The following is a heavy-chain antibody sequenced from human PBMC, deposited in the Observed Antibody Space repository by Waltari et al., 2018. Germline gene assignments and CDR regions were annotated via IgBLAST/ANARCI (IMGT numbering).Heavy chain of an antibody. Sequence: QVQLQESGPGLVKPSETLSLTCTVSGGSISSYYWSWIRQPPGKGLEWIGYIYTSGSTNYNPSLKSRVTISVDTSKNQFSLKLSSVTAADTAVYYCARDVDATLDYWGQGTLVTVSS. CDR3: ARDVDATLDY. CDR1: GGSISSYY. V-gene: IGHV4-4*09. J-gene: IGHJ4*02. CDR2: IYTSGST.